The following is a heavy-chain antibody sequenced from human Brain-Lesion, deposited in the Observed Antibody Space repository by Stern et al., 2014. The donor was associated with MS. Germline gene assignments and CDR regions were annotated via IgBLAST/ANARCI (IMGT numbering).Heavy chain of an antibody. CDR2: IYYSGNT. CDR3: AGEEDIRYCSGGSCTGNWFDP. D-gene: IGHD2-15*01. J-gene: IGHJ5*02. Sequence: VQLVESGPGLVKPSETLSLTCTVAGGSVSSTSYAWAWIRQPPGKGLEWIGTIYYSGNTYYSPSLKSRLTISLDTSKTKFSLQLRSVTAADTAVYYCAGEEDIRYCSGGSCTGNWFDPWGQGTLVTVSS. CDR1: GGSVSSTSYA. V-gene: IGHV4-39*01.